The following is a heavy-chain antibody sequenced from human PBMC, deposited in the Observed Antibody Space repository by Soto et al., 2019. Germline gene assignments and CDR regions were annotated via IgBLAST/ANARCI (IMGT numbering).Heavy chain of an antibody. CDR3: VRHWNF. CDR2: IYYSGST. D-gene: IGHD1-1*01. CDR1: GGSISRSSSY. Sequence: SETLSLTCSVSGGSISRSSSYWGWIRQPPGKGLEWIGSIYYSGSTYYNSSLKSRLTISVDTSKNQFSLRLSSVTAADTSVYFCVRHWNFWGQGTPVTVSS. J-gene: IGHJ4*02. V-gene: IGHV4-39*01.